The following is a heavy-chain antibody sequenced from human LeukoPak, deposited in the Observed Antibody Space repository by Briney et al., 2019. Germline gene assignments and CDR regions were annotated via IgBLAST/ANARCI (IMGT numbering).Heavy chain of an antibody. J-gene: IGHJ4*02. CDR1: GGSISSYY. D-gene: IGHD2-2*01. Sequence: SETLCLTCTVSGGSISSYYWSWIRQPAGKGLEWIGRIYTSGSTNYNPSLKSRVTMSVDTSKNQFSLKLSSVTAADTAVYYCARDCSSTSCYRYYFDYWGQGTLVTVSS. V-gene: IGHV4-4*07. CDR3: ARDCSSTSCYRYYFDY. CDR2: IYTSGST.